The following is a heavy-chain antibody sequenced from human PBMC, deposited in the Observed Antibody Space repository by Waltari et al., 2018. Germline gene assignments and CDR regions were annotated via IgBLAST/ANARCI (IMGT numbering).Heavy chain of an antibody. Sequence: EVQLVESGGGLIQPGGSLRLSCEVSGFTVSNNYIGWVRQAPGKGTEWGSVIDSGGDTYEVEAVRGRFTISRDNSKNTLYLQMNSLRVEDTALYYCATWTGGSLGAFDNWGQGTMVTVSS. D-gene: IGHD7-27*01. CDR1: GFTVSNNY. CDR3: ATWTGGSLGAFDN. CDR2: IDSGGDT. V-gene: IGHV3-53*01. J-gene: IGHJ3*02.